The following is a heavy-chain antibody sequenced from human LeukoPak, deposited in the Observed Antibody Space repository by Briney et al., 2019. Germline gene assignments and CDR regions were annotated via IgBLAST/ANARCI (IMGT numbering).Heavy chain of an antibody. J-gene: IGHJ4*02. V-gene: IGHV3-20*04. CDR3: ARDMAHQQLSYEY. D-gene: IGHD1-1*01. Sequence: PGGSLRLSCVASGFTFDDYGVSWVRQAPGKGLEWVSGINWNADSTAYADSVKGRFTISRDNAKNSLYLQMNSLRVEDTALYYCARDMAHQQLSYEYWGQGTLVTVSS. CDR2: INWNADST. CDR1: GFTFDDYG.